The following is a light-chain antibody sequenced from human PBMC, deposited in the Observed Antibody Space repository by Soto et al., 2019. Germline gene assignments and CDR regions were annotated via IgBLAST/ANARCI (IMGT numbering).Light chain of an antibody. CDR2: DAS. V-gene: IGKV1-33*01. CDR3: QQYDNLPLMYT. CDR1: QDISNY. J-gene: IGKJ2*01. Sequence: DIQMTQSPSSLSASVGDRVTITCQTSQDISNYLNWYQQKPGKAPKLLIYDASNLETGVPSRFSGSGSGTDFTFTISSLQPEDIATYYCQQYDNLPLMYTSGQGTKLEIK.